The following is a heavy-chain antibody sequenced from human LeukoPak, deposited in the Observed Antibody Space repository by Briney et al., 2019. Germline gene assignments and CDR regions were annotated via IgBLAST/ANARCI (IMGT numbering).Heavy chain of an antibody. CDR1: GYTFTDYY. CDR2: INPNSGGT. J-gene: IGHJ4*02. V-gene: IGHV1-2*02. Sequence: GASVKVSCKASGYTFTDYYMHWVRQAPGQGLEWMGWINPNSGGTNYAQKFQGRVTMTRDTSISTAYMELSRLRSDDTAVYYCARGGGFDDSSGYYNYWGQGTLVSVSS. D-gene: IGHD3-22*01. CDR3: ARGGGFDDSSGYYNY.